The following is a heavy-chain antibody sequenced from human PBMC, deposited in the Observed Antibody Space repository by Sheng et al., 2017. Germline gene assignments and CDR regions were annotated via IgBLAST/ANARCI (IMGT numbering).Heavy chain of an antibody. D-gene: IGHD2-15*01. CDR2: IYTSGST. CDR1: GGSISSYY. V-gene: IGHV4-4*07. J-gene: IGHJ3*02. Sequence: QVQLQESGPGLVKPSETLSLTCTVSGGSISSYYWSWIRQPAGKGLEWIGRIYTSGSTNYNPSLKSRVTMSVDTSKNQFSLKLSSVTAADTAVYYCAGTLLGYCSGGSCYRAGNAFDIWGQGTMVT. CDR3: AGTLLGYCSGGSCYRAGNAFDI.